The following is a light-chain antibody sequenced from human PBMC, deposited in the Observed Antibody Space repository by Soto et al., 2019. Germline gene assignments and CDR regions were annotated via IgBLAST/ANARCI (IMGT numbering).Light chain of an antibody. CDR2: EGT. J-gene: IGLJ1*01. CDR1: SSDIGTYDF. V-gene: IGLV2-23*03. Sequence: QSVLTQPASMSGSPGQSITISCTGTSSDIGTYDFVSWYQQHPGKAPKLLIYEGTKRPSGVSSRFSGSYSATTASLTVSGLQSEDEADYYCCSCVVGRTFFYVFGTGTKVTVL. CDR3: CSCVVGRTFFYV.